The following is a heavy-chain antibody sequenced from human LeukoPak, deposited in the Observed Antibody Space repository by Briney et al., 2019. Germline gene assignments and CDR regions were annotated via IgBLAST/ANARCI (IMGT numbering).Heavy chain of an antibody. J-gene: IGHJ3*02. CDR3: ARGSSGWGAFDI. CDR2: IISGSSTI. CDR1: GFNFNSYS. Sequence: GGSLRLSCVASGFNFNSYSMNWVRQAPGKGLEWISYIISGSSTIYYADSVKGRFTISRDDSKNTLYLQMNSLRAEDTAVYYCARGSSGWGAFDIWGQGTMVTVSS. V-gene: IGHV3-48*01. D-gene: IGHD6-19*01.